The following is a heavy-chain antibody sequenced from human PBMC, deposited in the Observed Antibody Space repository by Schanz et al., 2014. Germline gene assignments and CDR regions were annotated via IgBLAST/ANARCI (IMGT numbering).Heavy chain of an antibody. Sequence: QVQLQESGPGLVKPSESLSLTCTVSGGSISSYYWSWIRQPPGKGLEWIGYIYYTASTNYNPSLRSRVPISADTSKNQFSLKLTSVTAADSAVYFCTRGNALDVWGQGTTVTVSS. CDR1: GGSISSYY. V-gene: IGHV4-59*01. J-gene: IGHJ6*02. CDR2: IYYTAST. CDR3: TRGNALDV. D-gene: IGHD1-1*01.